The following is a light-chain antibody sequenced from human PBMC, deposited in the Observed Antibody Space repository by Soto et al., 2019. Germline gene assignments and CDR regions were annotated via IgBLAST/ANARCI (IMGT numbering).Light chain of an antibody. CDR1: QSVLSSSNNKNY. V-gene: IGKV4-1*01. CDR3: QHYYSSPLT. CDR2: WAS. J-gene: IGKJ4*01. Sequence: DIVMTQSPDSLAVSLGERATINCKSSQSVLSSSNNKNYLAWYQQKPGQPPKVPIYWASTRESGVPDRFSGSGSGTDFTLTISSLQAEDVAVYYCQHYYSSPLTFGGGTKVDIK.